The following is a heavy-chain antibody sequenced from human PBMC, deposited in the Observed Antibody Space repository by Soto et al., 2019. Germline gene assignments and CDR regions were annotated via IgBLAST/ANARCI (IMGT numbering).Heavy chain of an antibody. D-gene: IGHD6-13*01. Sequence: GGSLRLSCADSGFTFDDYTMHWVRQAPGKGLEWVSLISWDGGSTYYADSVKGRFTISRDNSKNSLYLQMNSLRTEDTALYYCAKDSRGPPGIAAAGLYGMDVWGQGTTVTVSS. CDR2: ISWDGGST. J-gene: IGHJ6*02. CDR3: AKDSRGPPGIAAAGLYGMDV. V-gene: IGHV3-43*01. CDR1: GFTFDDYT.